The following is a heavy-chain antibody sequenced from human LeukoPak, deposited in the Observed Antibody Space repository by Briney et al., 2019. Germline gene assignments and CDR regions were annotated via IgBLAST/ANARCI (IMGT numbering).Heavy chain of an antibody. CDR3: ARAWYRIRYCGGDCRLYFDY. CDR2: VYHSGST. Sequence: SETLSLTCAVSGGSFSSGGYYWSWIRQPPGRSLEWIGYVYHSGSTYYNPSLKSRVTISVDRSKNQFSLKLSSVTAADTAVYYCARAWYRIRYCGGDCRLYFDYWGQGTLVTVSS. D-gene: IGHD2-21*02. CDR1: GGSFSSGGYY. V-gene: IGHV4-30-2*01. J-gene: IGHJ4*01.